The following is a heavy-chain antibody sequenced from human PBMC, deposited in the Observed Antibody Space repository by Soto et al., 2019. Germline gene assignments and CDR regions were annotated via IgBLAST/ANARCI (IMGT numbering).Heavy chain of an antibody. CDR1: GFTFSSYE. J-gene: IGHJ5*02. V-gene: IGHV3-48*03. Sequence: GGSLRLSCAASGFTFSSYEMNWVRQAPGKGLEWVSYISSSGSTIYYADSVKGRFTLSRDNAKNSLYLQMNSLRAEDTAVYYCARELWDSNYRHSWFDPWGEGALVTVAA. CDR3: ARELWDSNYRHSWFDP. D-gene: IGHD4-4*01. CDR2: ISSSGSTI.